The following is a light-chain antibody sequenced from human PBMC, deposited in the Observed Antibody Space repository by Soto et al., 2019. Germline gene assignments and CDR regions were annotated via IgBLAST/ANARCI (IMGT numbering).Light chain of an antibody. CDR2: SND. Sequence: QSVLTQPPSASGTPGQRVTISCSGSSSNIGSNSVNWYHPLPGTAPKLLIYSNDQRPSGVPDRFSGSKSGTSVSLAISGLQSEDEADYYCAAWDDSLNGLVFGGGTKLTVL. V-gene: IGLV1-44*01. J-gene: IGLJ2*01. CDR1: SSNIGSNS. CDR3: AAWDDSLNGLV.